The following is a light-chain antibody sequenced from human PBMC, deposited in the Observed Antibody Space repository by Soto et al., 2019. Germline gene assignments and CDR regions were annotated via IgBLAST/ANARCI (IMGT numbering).Light chain of an antibody. J-gene: IGKJ1*01. CDR2: AAS. CDR3: QQYNSYSPT. Sequence: DIQMTQSPSSLSASVGDRVTITCRASQRISTYLNWYQQKPGKAPKFLIYAASSLQSGVPSRFSGSGSETEFTLTISGLQPGDSATYYCQQYNSYSPTFGQGTKVDIK. CDR1: QRISTY. V-gene: IGKV1-5*01.